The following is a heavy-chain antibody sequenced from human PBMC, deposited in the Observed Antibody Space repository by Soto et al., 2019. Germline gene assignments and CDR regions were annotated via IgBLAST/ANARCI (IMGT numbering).Heavy chain of an antibody. Sequence: QVQLVQSGAEVKKPGSSVKVSCKDSGGTFSTYSMFWVRQAPGQGLEWMGRIIPMLGVRNYAQRFQDRVTIIPYKSMATVHMELSSLRSEDTALYYCTIGSWSGEVFDIWGQGTMVTVSS. CDR1: GGTFSTYS. CDR3: TIGSWSGEVFDI. V-gene: IGHV1-69*02. J-gene: IGHJ3*02. CDR2: IIPMLGVR. D-gene: IGHD2-21*01.